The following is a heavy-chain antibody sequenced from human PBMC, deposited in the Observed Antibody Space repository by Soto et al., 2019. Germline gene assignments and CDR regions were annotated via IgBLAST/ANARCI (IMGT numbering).Heavy chain of an antibody. J-gene: IGHJ4*02. V-gene: IGHV3-30*18. D-gene: IGHD1-26*01. CDR1: GFTFSSYS. CDR2: ISYDGSNT. Sequence: PGGSLRLSCAASGFTFSSYSMNWVRQAPGKGLEWVAIISYDGSNTYYADSVKGRFTISRDNSKNTLYLQMNSLRAEDTSVYYCAKEGGLSGSYYISSSYYFDYWGQGTPVTVSS. CDR3: AKEGGLSGSYYISSSYYFDY.